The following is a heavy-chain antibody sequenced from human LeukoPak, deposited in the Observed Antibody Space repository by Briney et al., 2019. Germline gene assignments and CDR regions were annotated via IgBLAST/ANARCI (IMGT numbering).Heavy chain of an antibody. Sequence: SETLSLTCTVSGGSISNYYWSWIRQPPGKGLEWIGYIYYSGSPNYNPYLKSRVSISVDPSKNQFSLKLSSVTAADTAVYYCARGRIAVAGYYYYYCMDVWGKGTTVTVSS. J-gene: IGHJ6*03. CDR1: GGSISNYY. V-gene: IGHV4-59*12. CDR2: IYYSGSP. CDR3: ARGRIAVAGYYYYYCMDV. D-gene: IGHD6-19*01.